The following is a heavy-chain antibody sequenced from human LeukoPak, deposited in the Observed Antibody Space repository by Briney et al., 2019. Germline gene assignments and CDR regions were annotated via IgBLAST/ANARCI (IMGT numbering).Heavy chain of an antibody. Sequence: PSETLSLTCTVSGGFVNSGGYYWCWIRQHPGKGLEWIGNFHYSGSTYYNPSLKSRVTISVDTSKNQFSLKLSSVTAADTAVYYCARGFSPYNWFDPWGQGTLVTVSS. CDR3: ARGFSPYNWFDP. J-gene: IGHJ5*02. CDR1: GGFVNSGGYY. V-gene: IGHV4-31*03. CDR2: FHYSGST. D-gene: IGHD2/OR15-2a*01.